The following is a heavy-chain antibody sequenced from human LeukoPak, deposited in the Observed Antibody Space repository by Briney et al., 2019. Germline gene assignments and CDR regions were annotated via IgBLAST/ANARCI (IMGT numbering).Heavy chain of an antibody. D-gene: IGHD5-18*01. CDR2: IWYDGSGK. J-gene: IGHJ4*02. CDR3: ARGYSYGYRPFDY. Sequence: GGSLRLSCAASGFTFSTYGMHWVRQAPGKGLDWVAVIWYDGSGKYCADSVKGRFTISRDNSKNTLYLQMNSLRAEDTAMYYCARGYSYGYRPFDYWGQGTLVTVSS. V-gene: IGHV3-33*01. CDR1: GFTFSTYG.